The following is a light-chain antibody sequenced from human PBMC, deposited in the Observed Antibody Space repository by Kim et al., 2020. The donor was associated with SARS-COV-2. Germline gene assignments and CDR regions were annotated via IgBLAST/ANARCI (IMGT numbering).Light chain of an antibody. CDR1: SLRSYY. V-gene: IGLV3-19*01. Sequence: VALGQTVRITCQGDSLRSYYASWYQQKPGQAPVLVIYGKNNRPSGTPDRFSGSSSGNTASLTITGAQAEDEADYYCNSRDSSGNHPFGGGTQLTVL. J-gene: IGLJ2*01. CDR3: NSRDSSGNHP. CDR2: GKN.